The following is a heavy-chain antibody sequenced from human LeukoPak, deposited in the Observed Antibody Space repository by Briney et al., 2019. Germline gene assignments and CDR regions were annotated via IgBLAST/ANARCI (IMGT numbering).Heavy chain of an antibody. CDR2: ISGYNGNT. J-gene: IGHJ4*02. Sequence: GGSVRVSCAASGFTFSSYGMSWVRQAPGQGLEWMGCISGYNGNTNYAQTLQGRVTMTTDRSKSTAYMELRNMRSDHTDVYYCAKPGYYYDSSGYYPYYFGCWGQGTLVTV. V-gene: IGHV1-18*01. CDR3: AKPGYYYDSSGYYPYYFGC. CDR1: GFTFSSYG. D-gene: IGHD3-22*01.